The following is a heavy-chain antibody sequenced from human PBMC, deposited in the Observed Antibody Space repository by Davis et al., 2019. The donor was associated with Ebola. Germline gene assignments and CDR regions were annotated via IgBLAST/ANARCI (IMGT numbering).Heavy chain of an antibody. D-gene: IGHD6-13*01. J-gene: IGHJ4*02. Sequence: SETLSLTCNLPGGSISSSRYSWGWIRQPPGKGLEWIGSIYYSGSTYYNPSLKSRVTISVDTSTNQFSLKLSSVTAADTAVYYCTLEVAAAVVNWGQGTLVTVSS. CDR1: GGSISSSRYS. CDR2: IYYSGST. CDR3: TLEVAAAVVN. V-gene: IGHV4-39*01.